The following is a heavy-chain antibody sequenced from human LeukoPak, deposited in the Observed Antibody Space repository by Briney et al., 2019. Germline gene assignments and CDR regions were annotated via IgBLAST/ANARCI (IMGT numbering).Heavy chain of an antibody. J-gene: IGHJ3*02. V-gene: IGHV1-8*01. Sequence: ASVKVSCKASGYTFTSYDINWVRRATGQGLEWMGWMNPNSGNTGYAQKFQGRVTMTRNTSISTAYMELSSLRSEDTAVYYCARGSGYDFWSGYFDAFDIWGQGTMVTVSS. CDR3: ARGSGYDFWSGYFDAFDI. D-gene: IGHD3-3*01. CDR1: GYTFTSYD. CDR2: MNPNSGNT.